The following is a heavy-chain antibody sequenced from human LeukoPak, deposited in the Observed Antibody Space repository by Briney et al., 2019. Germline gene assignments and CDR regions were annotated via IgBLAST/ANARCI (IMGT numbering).Heavy chain of an antibody. CDR3: ARTLYYYDSRGEVDY. D-gene: IGHD3-22*01. V-gene: IGHV3-11*01. Sequence: PGGSLRLSCAASGFTFSDYYMSWIRQAPGKGLERVSYISSSGSTIYYADSVKGRFTISRDNAKNSLYLQMNSLRAEDTAVYYCARTLYYYDSRGEVDYWGQGTLVTVSS. CDR2: ISSSGSTI. CDR1: GFTFSDYY. J-gene: IGHJ4*02.